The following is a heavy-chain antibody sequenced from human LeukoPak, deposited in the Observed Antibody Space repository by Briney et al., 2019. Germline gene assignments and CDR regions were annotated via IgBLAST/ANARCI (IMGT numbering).Heavy chain of an antibody. Sequence: PGGSLRLSCAASGFTFSSYSMNWVRQAPGKGLEWVSSISSSSSYIYYADSVKGRFTISRGNAKNSLYLQMNSLRAEDTAVYYCARVAFYCSSTSCYAYYGMDVWGQGTTVTVSS. J-gene: IGHJ6*02. CDR1: GFTFSSYS. CDR2: ISSSSSYI. CDR3: ARVAFYCSSTSCYAYYGMDV. V-gene: IGHV3-21*01. D-gene: IGHD2-2*01.